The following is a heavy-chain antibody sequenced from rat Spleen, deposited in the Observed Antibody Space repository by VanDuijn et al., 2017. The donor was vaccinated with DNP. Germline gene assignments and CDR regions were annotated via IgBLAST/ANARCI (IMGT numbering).Heavy chain of an antibody. D-gene: IGHD4-3*01. CDR1: GFTFSYYY. V-gene: IGHV5-22*01. Sequence: EVQLVESGGGLVQPGRSMKLSCAGSGFTFSYYYMAWVRQGPTKGLEWVAYIGSDGYAPYYGDSVKGRFAISRDNAKSTLYLQMNSLRSEDMATYYCIRWNSGHFDYWGQGVMVTVSS. J-gene: IGHJ2*01. CDR2: IGSDGYAP. CDR3: IRWNSGHFDY.